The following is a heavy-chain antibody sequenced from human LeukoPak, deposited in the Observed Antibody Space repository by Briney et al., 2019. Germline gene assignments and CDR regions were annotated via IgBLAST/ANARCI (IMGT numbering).Heavy chain of an antibody. CDR3: ARDLGGEAAVGNGGVWFDP. V-gene: IGHV1-2*02. CDR2: INPNSGGT. CDR1: GYTFTGYY. Sequence: GASVKVSCKASGYTFTGYYMHWVRQAPGQGLEWMGWINPNSGGTNYAQKFQGRVTMTRDTSISTAYMELSRLRSDDTAVYYCARDLGGEAAVGNGGVWFDPWGQGTLVTVSS. D-gene: IGHD6-13*01. J-gene: IGHJ5*02.